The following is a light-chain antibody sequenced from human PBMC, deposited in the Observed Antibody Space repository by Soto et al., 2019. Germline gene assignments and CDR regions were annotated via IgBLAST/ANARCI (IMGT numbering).Light chain of an antibody. J-gene: IGKJ2*01. CDR3: QQYGTSPPDT. CDR1: QSVSTTY. CDR2: GAS. V-gene: IGKV3-20*01. Sequence: EIVLTQSPGTLSLSPGERATLSCRASQSVSTTYLAWFQQRPGQAPRLLIYGASSRATGIPDRFSGSGSGTDFTLTINRLEPEDSAVYYCQQYGTSPPDTFGQGTKLEI.